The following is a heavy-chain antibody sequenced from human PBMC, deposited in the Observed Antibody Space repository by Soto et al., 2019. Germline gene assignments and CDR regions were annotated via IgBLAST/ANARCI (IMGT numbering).Heavy chain of an antibody. D-gene: IGHD3-10*01. V-gene: IGHV1-8*01. CDR2: MNPNSGNT. Sequence: ASVKVSCKASGYTFTSYDINWVRQATGQGLEWMGWMNPNSGNTGYAQKFQGRVTMTRNTSISTAYMELSSLRSEDTAVYYCARGYYYGSGSYYYYYYYMAVWGKGTTVTVSS. CDR1: GYTFTSYD. J-gene: IGHJ6*03. CDR3: ARGYYYGSGSYYYYYYYMAV.